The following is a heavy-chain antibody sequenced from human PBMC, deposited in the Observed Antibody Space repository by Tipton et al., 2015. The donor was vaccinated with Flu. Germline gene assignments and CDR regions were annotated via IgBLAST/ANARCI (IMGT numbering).Heavy chain of an antibody. V-gene: IGHV3-48*03. J-gene: IGHJ4*02. D-gene: IGHD1-26*01. CDR2: ITHSGDII. Sequence: AVSGFTFSNYEMMWARQAPGKGLEWVSSITHSGDIIFYADSVRDRLTASRDNTRNSLYLQMNSLRVEDTAVYYCARKLVGSAYYFDYWGQGTLVTVSS. CDR3: ARKLVGSAYYFDY. CDR1: GFTFSNYE.